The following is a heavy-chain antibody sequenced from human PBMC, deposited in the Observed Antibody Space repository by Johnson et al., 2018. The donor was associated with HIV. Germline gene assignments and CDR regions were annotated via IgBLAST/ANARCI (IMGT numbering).Heavy chain of an antibody. CDR2: IYSGGST. CDR1: GFTVSSNY. Sequence: VQLVESGGGLVQPGRSLRLSCAASGFTVSSNYMSWVRQAPGKGLEWVSVIYSGGSTYYADSVKGRFTISRDNSKNTLYLQMNSLRAEDTAVYYCARDGTTVPSGDAYDIWGQGTMVTVSS. D-gene: IGHD4-17*01. CDR3: ARDGTTVPSGDAYDI. J-gene: IGHJ3*02. V-gene: IGHV3-66*01.